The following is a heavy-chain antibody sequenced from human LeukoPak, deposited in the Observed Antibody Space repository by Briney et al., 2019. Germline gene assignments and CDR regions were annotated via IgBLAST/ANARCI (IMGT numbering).Heavy chain of an antibody. CDR2: IQPDGSEQ. J-gene: IGHJ5*02. V-gene: IGHV3-7*01. Sequence: GGSLRLSCAASGFTFSSRWMSWVRQAPGKGLEWVGNIQPDGSEQYPVDSVKGRFTISRDNARNSLFLQMNSLRVEDTAVYYCASQSYARFDPWGQGTLVTVSS. CDR3: ASQSYARFDP. D-gene: IGHD3-16*01. CDR1: GFTFSSRW.